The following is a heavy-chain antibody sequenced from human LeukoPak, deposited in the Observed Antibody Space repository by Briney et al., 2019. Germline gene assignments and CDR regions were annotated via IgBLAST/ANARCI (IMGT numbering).Heavy chain of an antibody. Sequence: GASVKVSCKASGYTFTSYDINWVRQATGQGLEWLGWMNPNSGNTGYAQKFQGRVTITRNTSISTAYMELSSLRSEDTAVYYCARASRTDAGAFDIWGQGTMVTVSS. J-gene: IGHJ3*02. CDR2: MNPNSGNT. CDR3: ARASRTDAGAFDI. CDR1: GYTFTSYD. V-gene: IGHV1-8*03.